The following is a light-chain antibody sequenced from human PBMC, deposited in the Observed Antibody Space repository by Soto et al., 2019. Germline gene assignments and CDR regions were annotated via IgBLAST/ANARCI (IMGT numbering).Light chain of an antibody. CDR3: QKYNSGPRT. CDR2: AAS. V-gene: IGKV1-27*01. J-gene: IGKJ2*02. CDR1: QGINIY. Sequence: DIQMTQSPSSLSASVGERVTITCRASQGINIYLAWYQQKPGKVPKLLIYAASTLQSGVPSRFSGSGSGTDFTLTISSPQPEDVATYYCQKYNSGPRTFGQGTKLEIK.